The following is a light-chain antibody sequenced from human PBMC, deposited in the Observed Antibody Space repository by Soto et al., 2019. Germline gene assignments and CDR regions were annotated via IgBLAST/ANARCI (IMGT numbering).Light chain of an antibody. Sequence: QSALTQPASVSGSPGQSITISCTGTSSDVGSYNLVSWYQQHPGKAPKLMIYEVSKRPSGVSNRFSGSKSGTTASLTISGLQAEDEADYYCCSYAGSSFYVFGTGTKVTV. V-gene: IGLV2-23*02. CDR1: SSDVGSYNL. CDR3: CSYAGSSFYV. J-gene: IGLJ1*01. CDR2: EVS.